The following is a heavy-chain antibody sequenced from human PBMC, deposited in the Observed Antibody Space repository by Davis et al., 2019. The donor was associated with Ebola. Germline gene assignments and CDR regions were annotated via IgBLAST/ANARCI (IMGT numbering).Heavy chain of an antibody. CDR1: GFTFSSYG. V-gene: IGHV3-33*01. D-gene: IGHD2-2*02. CDR2: IWYDGSNK. CDR3: ARDLTGREYQLLYESWFDP. J-gene: IGHJ5*02. Sequence: GESLKISCAASGFTFSSYGMHWVRQAPGKGLEWVAVIWYDGSNKYYADSVKGRFTISRDNSKNTLYLQMNSLRAEDTAVYYCARDLTGREYQLLYESWFDPWGQGTLVTVSS.